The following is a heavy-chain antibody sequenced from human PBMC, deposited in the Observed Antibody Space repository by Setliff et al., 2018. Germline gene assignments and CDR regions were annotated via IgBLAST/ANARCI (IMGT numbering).Heavy chain of an antibody. CDR1: GFTFSTYE. CDR3: ARDRGGTNPWFDP. J-gene: IGHJ5*02. D-gene: IGHD3-10*01. Sequence: GGSLRLSCAASGFTFSTYEIHWVRQAPGKGLEWVSIIFNDGSTYYADSVKGRFTISRDISTSTLYLHMNSLRAEDTAVYYCARDRGGTNPWFDPWGQGTLVTVSS. V-gene: IGHV3-53*01. CDR2: IFNDGST.